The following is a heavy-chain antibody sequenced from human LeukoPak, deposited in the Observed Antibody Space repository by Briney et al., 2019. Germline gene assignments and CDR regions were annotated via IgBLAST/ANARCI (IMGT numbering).Heavy chain of an antibody. V-gene: IGHV4-59*01. CDR3: AGSNCSSTSCYGNAFDI. J-gene: IGHJ3*02. Sequence: SETLSLTCTVSGGSISSYYWSWIRQPPGKGLEWIGYIYYSGSTNYNPSLKSRVTISVDTSKNQFSLKLSSVTAADTAVYYCAGSNCSSTSCYGNAFDIWGQGTMVTVSS. CDR1: GGSISSYY. CDR2: IYYSGST. D-gene: IGHD2-2*01.